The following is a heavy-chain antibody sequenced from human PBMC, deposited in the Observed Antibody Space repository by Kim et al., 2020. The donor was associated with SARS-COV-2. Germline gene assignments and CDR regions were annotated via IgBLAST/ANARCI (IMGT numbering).Heavy chain of an antibody. CDR1: GFTFSSYA. CDR3: AKSSYSGYDSDY. CDR2: ISGSGGST. V-gene: IGHV3-23*01. D-gene: IGHD5-12*01. J-gene: IGHJ4*02. Sequence: GGSLRLSCAASGFTFSSYAMSWVRQAPGKGLEWVSAISGSGGSTYYADSVKGRFTISIDNSKNTLYLQMNSLRAEDTAVYYCAKSSYSGYDSDYWGQGTLVTVSS.